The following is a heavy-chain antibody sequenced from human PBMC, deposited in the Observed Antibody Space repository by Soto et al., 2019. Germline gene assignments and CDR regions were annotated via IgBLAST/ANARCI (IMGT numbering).Heavy chain of an antibody. V-gene: IGHV3-48*02. CDR1: GFTFSSYS. J-gene: IGHJ4*02. D-gene: IGHD3-22*01. CDR3: AGGLDYYDSSGYWGY. CDR2: ISSSSSTI. Sequence: EVQLVESGGGLVQPGGSLRLSCAASGFTFSSYSMNWVRQAPGKGLEWVSYISSSSSTIYYADSVKGRFTISRDNAKNSLYLQMNRLRDEDTAVYYCAGGLDYYDSSGYWGYWGQGTLVTVSS.